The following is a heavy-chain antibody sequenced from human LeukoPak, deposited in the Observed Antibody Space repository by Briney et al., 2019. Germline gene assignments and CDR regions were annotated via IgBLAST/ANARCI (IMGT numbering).Heavy chain of an antibody. Sequence: SVKVFCKASGGTFSSYAISWVRQAPGQGLEWMGGIIPIFGTANYAQKFQGRVTITTDESTSTAYMELSSLRSEDTAVYYCARDSSDSSGWYYFDCWGQGTLVTVSS. J-gene: IGHJ4*02. CDR1: GGTFSSYA. CDR3: ARDSSDSSGWYYFDC. V-gene: IGHV1-69*05. D-gene: IGHD6-19*01. CDR2: IIPIFGTA.